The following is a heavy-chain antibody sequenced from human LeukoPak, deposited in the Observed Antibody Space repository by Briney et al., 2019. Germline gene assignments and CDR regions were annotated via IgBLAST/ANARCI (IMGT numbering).Heavy chain of an antibody. J-gene: IGHJ5*02. Sequence: SETLSLTCAVSGYSISSGYYWGWIRQPPGKGLEWIGSIYHSGSTYYNPSLKSRVTISVDTSKNQFSLKLSSVTAADTAVYYCARLVGPGDCSSTSCYTLSSDNWFDPWGQGTLVAVSS. CDR3: ARLVGPGDCSSTSCYTLSSDNWFDP. CDR1: GYSISSGYY. CDR2: IYHSGST. V-gene: IGHV4-38-2*01. D-gene: IGHD2-2*02.